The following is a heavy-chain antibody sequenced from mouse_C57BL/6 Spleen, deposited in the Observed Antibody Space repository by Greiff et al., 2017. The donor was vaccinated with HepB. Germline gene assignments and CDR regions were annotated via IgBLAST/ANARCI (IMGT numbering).Heavy chain of an antibody. CDR3: ARERGLLGQSGWYFDV. CDR1: GYAFSSYW. Sequence: QVQLQQSGAELVKPGASVKISCKASGYAFSSYWMNWVKQRPGKGLEWIGQIYPGDGDTNYNGKFKGKATLTADKSSSTAYMQLSSLTSEDSAVYFCARERGLLGQSGWYFDVWGTGTTVTVSS. J-gene: IGHJ1*03. CDR2: IYPGDGDT. D-gene: IGHD2-1*01. V-gene: IGHV1-80*01.